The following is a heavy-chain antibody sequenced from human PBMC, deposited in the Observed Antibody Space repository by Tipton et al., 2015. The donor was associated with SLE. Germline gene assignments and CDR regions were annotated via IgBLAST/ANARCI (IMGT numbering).Heavy chain of an antibody. V-gene: IGHV4-59*12. J-gene: IGHJ4*02. CDR2: IFYTGRI. CDR1: GGSISHYY. D-gene: IGHD3-3*01. Sequence: GLVKPSETLSLTCSVSGGSISHYYWSWIRQSPGKGLEWIGYIFYTGRISSNPSLKSRVTISVDTSKNQFSLKLSSVTAADTAVYYCATLLRFLEWLPRGYFDYWGQGTLVTVSS. CDR3: ATLLRFLEWLPRGYFDY.